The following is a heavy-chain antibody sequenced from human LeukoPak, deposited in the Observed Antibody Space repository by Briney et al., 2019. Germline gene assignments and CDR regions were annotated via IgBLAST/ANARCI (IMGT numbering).Heavy chain of an antibody. J-gene: IGHJ4*02. CDR2: IYYSGST. CDR1: GGSISSYY. V-gene: IGHV4-59*08. D-gene: IGHD3-10*01. CDR3: ARHAGSGRSLGFDY. Sequence: SETLSLTCTVSGGSISSYYWSWIRQPPGKGLEWIGYIYYSGSTNYNPSLKSRVTISVDTSKNQFSLKLSSVTAADTAVYYCARHAGSGRSLGFDYWGQGTLVTVSS.